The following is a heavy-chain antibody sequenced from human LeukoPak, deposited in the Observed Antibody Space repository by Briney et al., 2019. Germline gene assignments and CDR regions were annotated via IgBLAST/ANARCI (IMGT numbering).Heavy chain of an antibody. CDR3: AKSNGYGLIDI. V-gene: IGHV4-34*01. CDR1: GGSFIGFH. CDR2: INHSGST. D-gene: IGHD3-10*01. Sequence: PSETLSLTCAVYGGSFIGFHWNWIRQPPGKGLEWIGDINHSGSTNYNPSLTSRVTISVDPSKNQFSLKLNSVTAADTAVYYCAKSNGYGLIDIWGQGTMVTVSS. J-gene: IGHJ3*02.